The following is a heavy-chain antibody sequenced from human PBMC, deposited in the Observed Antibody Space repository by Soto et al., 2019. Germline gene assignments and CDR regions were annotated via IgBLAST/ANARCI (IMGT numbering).Heavy chain of an antibody. Sequence: SVKVSCKASGYTFTGYYMRWVRQAPGQGLEWMGWINPNSGGTNYAQKFQGWVTMTRDTSISTAYMEPSRLRSDDTAVYYCARDLVPRGDYNYGMDVWGQGTTVTVSS. D-gene: IGHD2-2*01. V-gene: IGHV1-2*04. CDR2: INPNSGGT. J-gene: IGHJ6*02. CDR3: ARDLVPRGDYNYGMDV. CDR1: GYTFTGYY.